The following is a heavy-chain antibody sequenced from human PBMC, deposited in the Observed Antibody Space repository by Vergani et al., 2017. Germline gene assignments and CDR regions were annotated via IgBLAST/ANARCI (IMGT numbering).Heavy chain of an antibody. V-gene: IGHV1-18*01. Sequence: QIQLVQSGAEVKKPGAALNVSCKASGYTFRNKDISWLRQAPGQGLEWMGSISPDTGKTNTAQKFQDRVIMTTDTSTSTAYLSLGTRTSDDTAVYFCARNFLGRDIEVVPTAPFWLFDLWGRGTLVTVSS. J-gene: IGHJ2*01. CDR3: ARNFLGRDIEVVPTAPFWLFDL. D-gene: IGHD2-2*01. CDR2: ISPDTGKT. CDR1: GYTFRNKD.